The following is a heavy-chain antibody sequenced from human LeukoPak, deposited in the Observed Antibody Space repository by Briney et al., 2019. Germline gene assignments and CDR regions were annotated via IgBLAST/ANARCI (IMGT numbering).Heavy chain of an antibody. V-gene: IGHV4-4*02. CDR1: GGSISNTNW. CDR2: VNLQGST. Sequence: IPSETLSLTCGVSGGSISNTNWWTWVRQPPGKGLEWIGEVNLQGSTNYNPSLKSRVDLSVDKSENHISLKLTSVTAADTAVYYCAREGGPYRPLDYSGQGTLVTVAS. J-gene: IGHJ4*02. CDR3: AREGGPYRPLDY.